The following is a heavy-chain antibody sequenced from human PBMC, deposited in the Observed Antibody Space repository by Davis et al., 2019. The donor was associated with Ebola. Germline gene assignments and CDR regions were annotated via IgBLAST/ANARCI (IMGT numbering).Heavy chain of an antibody. J-gene: IGHJ5*02. D-gene: IGHD3-10*01. CDR3: ARRSPVLLWFGEREFDP. CDR1: GGSISSYY. Sequence: SETLSLTCAVYGGSISSYYWSWIRQPPGKGLEWIGYIYYSGSTNYNPSLKSRVTISVDTSKNQFSLKLSSVTAADTAVYYCARRSPVLLWFGEREFDPWGQGTLVTVSS. V-gene: IGHV4-59*01. CDR2: IYYSGST.